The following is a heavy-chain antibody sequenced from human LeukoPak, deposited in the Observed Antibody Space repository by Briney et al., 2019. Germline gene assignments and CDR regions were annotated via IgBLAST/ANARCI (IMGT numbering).Heavy chain of an antibody. CDR1: GYTFTTYG. J-gene: IGHJ2*01. CDR2: ISAYNGNT. Sequence: GAPVKVSCKASGYTFTTYGIRWVRQAPGQGLEWMGWISAYNGNTNYAQKVQGRVTMTTDTSTSTAYMELRSLRSDDTAVYYCARDRRTTVTDWYFDLWGRGTLVTVSS. CDR3: ARDRRTTVTDWYFDL. V-gene: IGHV1-18*01. D-gene: IGHD4-17*01.